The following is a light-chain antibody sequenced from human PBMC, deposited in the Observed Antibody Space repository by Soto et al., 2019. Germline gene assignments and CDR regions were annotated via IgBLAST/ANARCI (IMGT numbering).Light chain of an antibody. J-gene: IGKJ1*01. CDR2: GAS. V-gene: IGKV3-20*01. Sequence: EILLTQSPGTLSLSPGERATLSCRASESINNNYLAWYQQKRGQAPRLLIYGASSRATGIPDRFSGSGSGTDFTLTISRLEPEDFAVYYCQQYGGSPRTLGQGTKVEIK. CDR3: QQYGGSPRT. CDR1: ESINNNY.